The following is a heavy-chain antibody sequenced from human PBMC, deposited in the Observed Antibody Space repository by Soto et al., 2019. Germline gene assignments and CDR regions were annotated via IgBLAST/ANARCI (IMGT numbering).Heavy chain of an antibody. CDR3: ARVAVDTLGYGGTRRPEYCQH. CDR1: GGSISSGGYY. V-gene: IGHV4-31*01. J-gene: IGHJ1*01. CDR2: IYYSGST. Sequence: QVQLQESGPGLVKPSQTLSLTCTVSGGSISSGGYYWSWIRQPPGKGREWIGYIYYSGSTYYIPSLKSVVSMSVDTSQNQCSMKLSSVTAADTAVYDCARVAVDTLGYGGTRRPEYCQHWGQGTLVTVSS. D-gene: IGHD4-17*01.